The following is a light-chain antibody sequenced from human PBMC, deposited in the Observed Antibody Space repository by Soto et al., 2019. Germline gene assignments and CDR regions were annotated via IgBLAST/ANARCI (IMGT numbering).Light chain of an antibody. J-gene: IGLJ2*01. CDR3: CSYAGSSSVL. V-gene: IGLV2-23*01. Sequence: QSVLAQPASVSGSPGQSITISCTGTRSDVGAYTLVSWFQQYPGKAPKLMIYEDNKRPSGVSDRFSGSKSGNTASLTISGLQAEDEADYYCCSYAGSSSVLFGGGTKLTVL. CDR1: RSDVGAYTL. CDR2: EDN.